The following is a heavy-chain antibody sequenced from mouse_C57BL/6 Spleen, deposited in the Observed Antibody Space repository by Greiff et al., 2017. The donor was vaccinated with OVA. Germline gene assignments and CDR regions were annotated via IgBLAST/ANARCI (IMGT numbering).Heavy chain of an antibody. V-gene: IGHV4-1*01. D-gene: IGHD2-3*01. Sequence: EVKLVESGGGLVQPGGSLKLSCAASGIDFSRYWMSWVRRAPGKGLEWIGEINPDSSTINYAPSLKDKFIISRDNAKNTLYLQMSKVRSEDTALYYCARPTYDGPNWYFDVWGTGTTVTVSS. CDR2: INPDSSTI. J-gene: IGHJ1*03. CDR3: ARPTYDGPNWYFDV. CDR1: GIDFSRYW.